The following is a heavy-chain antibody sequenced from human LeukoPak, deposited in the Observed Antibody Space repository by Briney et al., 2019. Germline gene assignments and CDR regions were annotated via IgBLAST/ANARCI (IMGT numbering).Heavy chain of an antibody. CDR2: IYYSGST. D-gene: IGHD4-17*01. CDR1: GDSMNGYY. Sequence: LETLSLTCSVSGDSMNGYYWSCIRQPPGKGLEWIGCIYYSGSTNYNPSLKSRVAISVDTSKNQFSLKLSSVTAADTAVYYCAKGSGDYGDYGYFDYWGQGTLVTVSS. CDR3: AKGSGDYGDYGYFDY. V-gene: IGHV4-59*01. J-gene: IGHJ4*02.